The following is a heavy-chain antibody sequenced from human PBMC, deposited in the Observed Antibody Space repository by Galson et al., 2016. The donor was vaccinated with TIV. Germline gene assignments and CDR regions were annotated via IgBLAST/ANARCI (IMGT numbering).Heavy chain of an antibody. CDR3: AKDRTPDALYPSAGGMDV. D-gene: IGHD3-16*01. CDR2: INRDGAT. Sequence: SLRLSCAAYRQTLGNYAVTWVRQAPGKGLEWVASINRDGATYHAESVKVRFSISRGNSKNTVHLQINNLRVEDMAIYYCAKDRTPDALYPSAGGMDVWGQGTTVTVTS. V-gene: IGHV3-23*01. J-gene: IGHJ6*02. CDR1: RQTLGNYA.